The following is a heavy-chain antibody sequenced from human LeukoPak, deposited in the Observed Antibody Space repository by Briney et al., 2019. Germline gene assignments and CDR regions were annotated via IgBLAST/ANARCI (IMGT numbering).Heavy chain of an antibody. CDR3: ARRGLDIVVVPAALDY. D-gene: IGHD2-2*01. CDR2: ISGSGDKI. Sequence: GGSLRLSCAASEFTFTNSAMTWVRQAPGKGLEWVSAISGSGDKIHYADSVKGRFTISRDNAKNSLYLQMNSLRAEDTAVYYCARRGLDIVVVPAALDYWGQGTLVTVSS. V-gene: IGHV3-21*01. CDR1: EFTFTNSA. J-gene: IGHJ4*02.